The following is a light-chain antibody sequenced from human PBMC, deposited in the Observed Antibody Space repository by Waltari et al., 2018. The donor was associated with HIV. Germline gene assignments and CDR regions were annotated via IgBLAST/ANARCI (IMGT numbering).Light chain of an antibody. J-gene: IGKJ4*01. V-gene: IGKV1-39*01. Sequence: DIQMTQSTSSLSASIGDKVTITCRASQSITTFLNWYQQKPGKAPKLLIYAASSLQGGVPSRFSGSGSGTDFTLTVVGLQPEDFATYFCQQSYTISPTFGGGTKVEIK. CDR2: AAS. CDR1: QSITTF. CDR3: QQSYTISPT.